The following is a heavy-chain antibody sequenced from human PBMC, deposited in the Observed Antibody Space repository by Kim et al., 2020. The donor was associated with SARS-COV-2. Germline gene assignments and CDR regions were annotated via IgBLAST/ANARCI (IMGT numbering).Heavy chain of an antibody. CDR1: GFAVSSTY. Sequence: GGSLRLSCAASGFAVSSTYMTWVRQAPGKGLEWVSVIYSGGSTYYDDSVKGRFTISRQNSDNTLYLQMHSLRPEDTAVYFCAKGTVARFTSVAFDFWGQGTLVTVSS. V-gene: IGHV3-53*04. D-gene: IGHD5-12*01. CDR3: AKGTVARFTSVAFDF. CDR2: IYSGGST. J-gene: IGHJ4*02.